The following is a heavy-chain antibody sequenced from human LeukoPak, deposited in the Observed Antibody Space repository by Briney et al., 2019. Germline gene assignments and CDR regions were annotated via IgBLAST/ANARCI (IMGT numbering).Heavy chain of an antibody. CDR3: ARDWLDYGGGFDY. V-gene: IGHV1-69*04. CDR2: IIPIFGIA. D-gene: IGHD4-23*01. J-gene: IGHJ4*02. CDR1: GGTFSSYA. Sequence: SVKVSCKASGGTFSSYAISWVRQAPGQGLEWMGRIIPIFGIANYAQEFQGRVTITADKSTSTAYMELSSLRSEDTAVYYCARDWLDYGGGFDYWGQGTLVTVSS.